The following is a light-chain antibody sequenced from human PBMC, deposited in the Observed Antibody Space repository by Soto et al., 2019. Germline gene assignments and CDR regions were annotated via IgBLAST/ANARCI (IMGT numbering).Light chain of an antibody. V-gene: IGKV1-5*03. CDR3: QHYNSYSEA. Sequence: IQMTQSPSTLSGSVGDRVTITCRASQTISSWLAWYQQKPGKAPKLLIYKASTLKSGVPSRFSGSGSGTEFTRTISSLQPDDFATYYCQHYNSYSEAFGQGTNVDI. CDR1: QTISSW. J-gene: IGKJ1*01. CDR2: KAS.